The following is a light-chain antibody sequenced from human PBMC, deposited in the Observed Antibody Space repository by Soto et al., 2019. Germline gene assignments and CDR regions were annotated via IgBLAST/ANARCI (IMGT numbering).Light chain of an antibody. Sequence: SQRTECTSSLSPHLENRVTITCRASQTISSWLAWYQQKPGKAPKLLIYKASTLKSGVPSRFSGSVSGKEFTLTISRLQPDYFATYFPHLYNRYSFGQGTKVDIK. CDR3: HLYNRYS. V-gene: IGKV1-5*03. J-gene: IGKJ1*01. CDR1: QTISSW. CDR2: KAS.